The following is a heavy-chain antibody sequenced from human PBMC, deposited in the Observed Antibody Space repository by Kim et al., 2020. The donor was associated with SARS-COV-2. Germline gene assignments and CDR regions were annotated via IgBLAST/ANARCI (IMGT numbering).Heavy chain of an antibody. Sequence: ASVKVSCKVSGYTLTEMSMHWVRQAPGKGLEWMGGFDPEDGETIYAERFQGRVTMTEDTSTDTAYMELSSLRSEDTAVYFCATARGRNGFMITFGGAVLDWGQGALVTVSS. CDR1: GYTLTEMS. CDR3: ATARGRNGFMITFGGAVLD. J-gene: IGHJ4*02. CDR2: FDPEDGET. D-gene: IGHD3-16*01. V-gene: IGHV1-24*01.